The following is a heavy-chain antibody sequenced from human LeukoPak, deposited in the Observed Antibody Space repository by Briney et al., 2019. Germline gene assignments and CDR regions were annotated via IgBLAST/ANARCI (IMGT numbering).Heavy chain of an antibody. Sequence: ASVKVSCKDSGYTFTSYGINWVRQATGQGLEWMGWMNPNSGNTGYAQKFQGRVTMTRNTSISTAYMELSSLRSEDTAVYYCATSGKRWYYDFWNAYYYYGMDVWGQGTTVTVSS. CDR1: GYTFTSYG. CDR2: MNPNSGNT. J-gene: IGHJ6*02. CDR3: ATSGKRWYYDFWNAYYYYGMDV. D-gene: IGHD3-3*01. V-gene: IGHV1-8*01.